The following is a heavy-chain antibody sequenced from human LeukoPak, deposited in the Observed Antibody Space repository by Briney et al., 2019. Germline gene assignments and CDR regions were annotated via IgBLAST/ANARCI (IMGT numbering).Heavy chain of an antibody. CDR2: IYYTGII. J-gene: IGHJ4*02. CDR3: AGGDTNLPAGSYLDY. D-gene: IGHD3-16*01. CDR1: GGSISRYY. Sequence: SETLSLTCIVSGGSISRYYWSWIRQPPGKGLEWIGHIYYTGIIDYNSSLKSRVTISVDTSRNQFSLRLSSVTASDTAVYYCAGGDTNLPAGSYLDYWGQGTLVTVSS. V-gene: IGHV4-59*01.